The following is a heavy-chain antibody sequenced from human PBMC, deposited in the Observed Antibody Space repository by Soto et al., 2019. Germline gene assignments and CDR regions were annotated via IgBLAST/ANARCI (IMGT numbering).Heavy chain of an antibody. V-gene: IGHV3-15*06. CDR2: ADGSTT. J-gene: IGHJ4*02. CDR3: ATDLVAGRTY. Sequence: EVHLVESGGGLVKPGGSLRLSCSASGFTFTNAWVNWFRQAPGKGLEYVGRADGSTTLYTAPVKGRFTISKDASKNTVYLQMNSLTTDDTAVYYWATDLVAGRTYWGQGTLVTVSS. CDR1: GFTFTNAW. D-gene: IGHD5-12*01.